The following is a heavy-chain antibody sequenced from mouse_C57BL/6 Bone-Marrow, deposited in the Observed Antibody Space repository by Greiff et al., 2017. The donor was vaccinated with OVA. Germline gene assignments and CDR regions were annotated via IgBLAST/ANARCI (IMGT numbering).Heavy chain of an antibody. D-gene: IGHD2-5*01. Sequence: QVQLQQSGAELVKPGASVKLSCKASGYTFTEYTIHWVKQRSGQGLEWIGWFYPGSGGIKYNEKFKDKATLTADKSSSTVYMELSRLTSEDSAVYAGARHEGYYSNGSGFAYWGQGTLVTVSA. CDR1: GYTFTEYT. V-gene: IGHV1-62-2*01. J-gene: IGHJ3*01. CDR3: ARHEGYYSNGSGFAY. CDR2: FYPGSGGI.